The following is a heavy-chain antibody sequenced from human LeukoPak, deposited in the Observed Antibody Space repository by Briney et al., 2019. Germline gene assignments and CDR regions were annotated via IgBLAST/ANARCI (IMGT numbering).Heavy chain of an antibody. Sequence: GGSLGLSCAASGFTFSSYNLNWVRQAPGKGLEWVSYISRSSSTIYYADSVKGRFTISRDNAKNSLYLQMNSLRAEDTAVYYCASANNYYDSSGPDYYYYYMDVWGKGTTVTVSS. CDR1: GFTFSSYN. CDR3: ASANNYYDSSGPDYYYYYMDV. D-gene: IGHD3-22*01. CDR2: ISRSSSTI. V-gene: IGHV3-48*01. J-gene: IGHJ6*03.